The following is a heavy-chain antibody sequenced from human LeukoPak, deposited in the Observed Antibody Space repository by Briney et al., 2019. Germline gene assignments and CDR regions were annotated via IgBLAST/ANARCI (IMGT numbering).Heavy chain of an antibody. J-gene: IGHJ4*02. CDR2: INPNSGGT. CDR3: ARVTNYDFWSGSFDY. CDR1: GYTFTGYY. D-gene: IGHD3-3*01. Sequence: ASVKVSCKASGYTFTGYYMHWVRQAPGQGLEWMGWINPNSGGTNYAQKFLGRATMTRDTSISTAYMELSRLRSDDTAVYYCARVTNYDFWSGSFDYWGQGTLVTVSS. V-gene: IGHV1-2*02.